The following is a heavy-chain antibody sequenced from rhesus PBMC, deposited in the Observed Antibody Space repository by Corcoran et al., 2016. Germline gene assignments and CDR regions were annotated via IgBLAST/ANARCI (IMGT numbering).Heavy chain of an antibody. V-gene: IGHV4S18*01. CDR3: ARGDTVTTFVY. CDR1: GGSISSSNGL. CDR2: IYSKSAST. J-gene: IGHJ4*01. Sequence: QVQLQESGPGLVKPSETLSLTCAVSGGSISSSNGLTWIRQPPGKGLEGIGGIYSKSASTNYNPSLKSRVTISKDTSKNQFSLKLSSVTAADTAVYYCARGDTVTTFVYWGQGVLVTVSS. D-gene: IGHD4-23*01.